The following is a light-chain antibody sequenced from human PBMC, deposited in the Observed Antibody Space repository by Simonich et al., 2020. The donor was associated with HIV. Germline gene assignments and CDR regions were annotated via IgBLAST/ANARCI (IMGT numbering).Light chain of an antibody. Sequence: DIVMTQSPLSLPVTPGEPASISCRSSQSLLHSNGYNYLDWYLQKPGQSPQLLIYLGSTRASGVPDRFSGSGSGTDCTLKISRVEAEDVGVYYCMQALQTPRTFGQGTKVEIK. CDR1: QSLLHSNGYNY. V-gene: IGKV2-28*01. J-gene: IGKJ1*01. CDR2: LGS. CDR3: MQALQTPRT.